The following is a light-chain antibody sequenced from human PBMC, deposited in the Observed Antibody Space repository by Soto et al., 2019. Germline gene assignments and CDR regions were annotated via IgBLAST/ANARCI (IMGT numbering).Light chain of an antibody. CDR1: SSDVGGYNY. CDR3: CSYAGRNREV. J-gene: IGLJ1*01. CDR2: EVS. V-gene: IGLV2-8*01. Sequence: QSALTQPPSASGSPGQSVTISCTGTSSDVGGYNYVSWYQQYPGKAPKLMIYEVSKRPSGVPDRFSGSKSGNTASLTVSGLQAEDEADYYCCSYAGRNREVFGTATKVTVL.